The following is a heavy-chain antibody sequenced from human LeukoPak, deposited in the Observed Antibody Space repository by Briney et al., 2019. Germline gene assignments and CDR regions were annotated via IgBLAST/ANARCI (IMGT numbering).Heavy chain of an antibody. CDR3: ARGKLLRYFDWLSRTADAFDI. J-gene: IGHJ3*02. CDR2: IYYSGST. D-gene: IGHD3-9*01. Sequence: SETLSLTCTVSGXSISSGGYYWSWIRQHPGKGLEWIEYIYYSGSTYYNPSLKSRVTISVDTSKNQFSLKPSSVTAADTAVYYCARGKLLRYFDWLSRTADAFDIWGQGTMVTVSS. V-gene: IGHV4-31*03. CDR1: GXSISSGGYY.